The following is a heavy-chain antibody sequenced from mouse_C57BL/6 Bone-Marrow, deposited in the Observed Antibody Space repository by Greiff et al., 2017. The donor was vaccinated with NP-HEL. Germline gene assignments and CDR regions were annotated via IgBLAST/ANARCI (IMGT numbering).Heavy chain of an antibody. CDR1: GFTFSDFY. CDR3: ARDALYYYGSMDY. J-gene: IGHJ4*01. D-gene: IGHD1-1*01. Sequence: EVKLVESGGGLVQSGRSLRLSCATSGFTFSDFYMEWVRQAPGKGLEWIAASRNKANDYTTEYSASVKGRFIVYRDTSQSILYLQMNALRAEDTAIYYCARDALYYYGSMDYWDQGTAVTVSS. V-gene: IGHV7-1*01. CDR2: SRNKANDYTT.